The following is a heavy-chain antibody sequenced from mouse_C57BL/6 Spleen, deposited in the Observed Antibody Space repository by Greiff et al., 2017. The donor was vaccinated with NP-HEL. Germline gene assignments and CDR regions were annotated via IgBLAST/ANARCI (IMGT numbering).Heavy chain of an antibody. CDR2: IHPNSGST. Sequence: QVQLQQPGAELVKPGASVKLSCKASGYTFTSYWMHWVTQRPGQGLEWIGMIHPNSGSTNYNEKFKSKATLTVDKSSSTAYMQLSSLTSEDSAVYYCALYDYDKYFDYWGQGTTLTVSS. D-gene: IGHD2-4*01. J-gene: IGHJ2*01. V-gene: IGHV1-64*01. CDR3: ALYDYDKYFDY. CDR1: GYTFTSYW.